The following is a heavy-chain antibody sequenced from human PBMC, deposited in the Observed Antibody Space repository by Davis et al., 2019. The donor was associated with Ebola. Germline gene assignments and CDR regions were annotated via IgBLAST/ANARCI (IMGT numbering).Heavy chain of an antibody. D-gene: IGHD7-27*01. CDR1: GFTFSSYG. V-gene: IGHV3-30*03. J-gene: IGHJ4*02. Sequence: PGGSLRLSCAASGFTFSSYGMHWVRQAPGKGLEWVAVISYDGSNKYYADSVKGRFTISRDNSKNTLYLQMNSLRAEDTAVYYCALTAPDTYYFDYWGQGTLVTVSS. CDR3: ALTAPDTYYFDY. CDR2: ISYDGSNK.